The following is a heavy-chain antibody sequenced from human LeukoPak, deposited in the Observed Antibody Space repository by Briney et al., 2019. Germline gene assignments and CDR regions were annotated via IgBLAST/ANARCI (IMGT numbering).Heavy chain of an antibody. V-gene: IGHV1-46*01. J-gene: IGHJ4*02. D-gene: IGHD1-7*01. CDR3: ARRGRYNWNYFSLDY. Sequence: GASVKVSCKASGGTFSSYAISWVRQAPGQGLEWMGIINPSGGSTSYAQKFQGRVTMTRDTSTSTVYMELSSLRSEDTAVYYCARRGRYNWNYFSLDYWGQGTLVTVSS. CDR1: GGTFSSYA. CDR2: INPSGGST.